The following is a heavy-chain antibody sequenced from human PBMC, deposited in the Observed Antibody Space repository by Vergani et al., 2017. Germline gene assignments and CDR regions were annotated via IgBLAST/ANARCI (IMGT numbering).Heavy chain of an antibody. CDR2: IYPGDSDT. D-gene: IGHD4-17*01. CDR3: ARQEVGSGTVTTYYFDY. J-gene: IGHJ4*02. Sequence: EVQLVQSGAEVKTSGESLTISCKGSGYSFTSYWIGWVRQMPGKGLEWMGFIYPGDSDTQYSPSFQGQVTISGDKSNSTAYLQWSSLKASDTAMYYCARQEVGSGTVTTYYFDYWGQGTLVTVSS. CDR1: GYSFTSYW. V-gene: IGHV5-51*01.